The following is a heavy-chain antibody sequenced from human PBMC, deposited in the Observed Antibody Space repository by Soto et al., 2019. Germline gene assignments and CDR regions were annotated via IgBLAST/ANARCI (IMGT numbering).Heavy chain of an antibody. D-gene: IGHD2-21*01. CDR2: IYYIGSA. CDR1: GASISSYY. V-gene: IGHV4-59*01. Sequence: LETLSLTCAVSGASISSYYWSWIRQPPGKGLEWIGYIYYIGSANYNPSLKSRVSISIDTSKNQFSLKLSSVTAADTAVYYCARDQIARPQFDYWGQGTLVTVSS. CDR3: ARDQIARPQFDY. J-gene: IGHJ4*02.